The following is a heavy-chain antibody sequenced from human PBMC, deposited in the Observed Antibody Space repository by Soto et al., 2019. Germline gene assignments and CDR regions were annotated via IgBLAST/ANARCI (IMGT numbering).Heavy chain of an antibody. J-gene: IGHJ4*02. Sequence: QVQLVQSGAEVKKPGASVKVSCKASGYTFTSYDINWVRQATGQGREWMGWMNPNSGNTGYAQKFQGRVTMTRNTSISTAYMELSSLRSEDTAVYYCASSPVQGSGWYADYWGQGTLVTVSS. CDR3: ASSPVQGSGWYADY. V-gene: IGHV1-8*01. D-gene: IGHD6-19*01. CDR2: MNPNSGNT. CDR1: GYTFTSYD.